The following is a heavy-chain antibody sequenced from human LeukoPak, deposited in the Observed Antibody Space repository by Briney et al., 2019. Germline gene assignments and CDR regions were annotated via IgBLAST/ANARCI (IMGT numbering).Heavy chain of an antibody. D-gene: IGHD5-24*01. CDR3: ASRASIGRDGYPFDY. CDR2: IYYSGST. J-gene: IGHJ4*02. Sequence: SETLSLTCTVSGGSISSSSYYWGWLRQPPGMGLEWVGSIYYSGSTYYNPSLKSRVTISVDTSKNQFSLKLSSVTAADTAVYYCASRASIGRDGYPFDYWGQGTLVTVSS. V-gene: IGHV4-39*01. CDR1: GGSISSSSYY.